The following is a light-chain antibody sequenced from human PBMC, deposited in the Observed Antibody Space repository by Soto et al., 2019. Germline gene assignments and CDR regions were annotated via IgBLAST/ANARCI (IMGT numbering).Light chain of an antibody. V-gene: IGKV3-15*01. Sequence: EIVLAQSPAPLSFSPGERVTLSCRPSQSVGRNLAWYQQKPGQAPRLLIYTTSTRAPGIPARFSGSGSGTEFTLTISSLQSEDVAVYYCQQYNNWPDSFGGGTKVDIK. CDR3: QQYNNWPDS. CDR1: QSVGRN. CDR2: TTS. J-gene: IGKJ4*01.